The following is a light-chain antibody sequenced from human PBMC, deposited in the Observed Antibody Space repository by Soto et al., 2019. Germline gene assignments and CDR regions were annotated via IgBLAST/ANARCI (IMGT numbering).Light chain of an antibody. CDR2: GNS. CDR1: SNDVGGNDY. CDR3: QSYDSSLSGFYV. Sequence: QSVLTQPRSVSGSPGQSVTISCTGNSNDVGGNDYVSWYQQHPGKAPKLLIYGNSNRPSGVPDRFSGSKSGTSASLAITGLQAEDEADYYCQSYDSSLSGFYVFGTGTKVTVL. J-gene: IGLJ1*01. V-gene: IGLV2-11*01.